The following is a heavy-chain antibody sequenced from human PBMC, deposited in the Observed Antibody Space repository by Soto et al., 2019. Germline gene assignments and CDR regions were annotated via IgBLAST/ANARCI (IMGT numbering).Heavy chain of an antibody. D-gene: IGHD3-10*01. CDR2: IIPILGIA. V-gene: IGHV1-69*02. CDR1: GGTFSSYT. CDR3: ASLNREFGDNLFDY. J-gene: IGHJ4*02. Sequence: QVQLVQSGAEVKKPGSSVKVSCKASGGTFSSYTISWVRQAPGQGLEWMGRIIPILGIANYAQKFQGRVTITADKSTSTAYMELSSLRSEDTAVYYCASLNREFGDNLFDYWGQGTLVTVSS.